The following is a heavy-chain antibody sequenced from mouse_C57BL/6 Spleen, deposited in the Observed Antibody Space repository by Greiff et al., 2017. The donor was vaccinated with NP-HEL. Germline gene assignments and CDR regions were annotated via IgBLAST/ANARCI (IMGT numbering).Heavy chain of an antibody. CDR1: GFSLTSYG. Sequence: VKLVESGPGLVQPSQSLSITCTVSGFSLTSYGVHWVRQSPGKGLEWLGVIWRGGSTDYNAAFMSRLSITKDNSKSQVFFKMNSLQADDTAIYYCAKNYDGYDWYFDVWGTGTTVTVSS. CDR3: AKNYDGYDWYFDV. V-gene: IGHV2-5*01. J-gene: IGHJ1*03. D-gene: IGHD2-3*01. CDR2: IWRGGST.